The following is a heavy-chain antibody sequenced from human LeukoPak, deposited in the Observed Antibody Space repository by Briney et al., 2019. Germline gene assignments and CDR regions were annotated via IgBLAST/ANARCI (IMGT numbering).Heavy chain of an antibody. CDR1: GYTFTSFG. J-gene: IGHJ3*02. D-gene: IGHD3-22*01. V-gene: IGHV1-18*01. CDR2: ISAYNGNT. Sequence: GASVKLSCKASGYTFTSFGVSWVRQAPGQGLEWMGWISAYNGNTNYAQKLQGRATMTTDTSTSKAYMELRSLRSGDTAVYYCAREGGPYYYDSSGYDVFDIWGQGTMVTVSS. CDR3: AREGGPYYYDSSGYDVFDI.